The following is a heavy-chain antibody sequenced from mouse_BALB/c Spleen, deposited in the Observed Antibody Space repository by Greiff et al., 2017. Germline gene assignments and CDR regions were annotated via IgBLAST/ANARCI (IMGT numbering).Heavy chain of an antibody. D-gene: IGHD1-1*01. CDR2: SRNKANDYTT. Sequence: EVKLMESGGGLVQPGGSLRLSCATSGFTFSDFYMEWVRQPPGKRLEWIAASRNKANDYTTVYSASVKGRFIVSRDTSQSILYLQMNALRAEDTAIYYCARDAHYYGSSSWFAYWGQGTLVTVSA. V-gene: IGHV7-1*02. J-gene: IGHJ3*01. CDR1: GFTFSDFY. CDR3: ARDAHYYGSSSWFAY.